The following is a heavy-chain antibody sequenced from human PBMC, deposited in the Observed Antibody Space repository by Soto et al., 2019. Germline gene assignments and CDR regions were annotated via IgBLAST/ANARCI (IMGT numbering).Heavy chain of an antibody. CDR3: ARADYGGDYFDY. CDR1: GFTFSSYA. J-gene: IGHJ4*02. D-gene: IGHD4-17*01. CDR2: ISYDGSNK. V-gene: IGHV3-30-3*01. Sequence: GGSLRLSCAASGFTFSSYAMHWVRQAPGKGLEWVAVISYDGSNKYYADSVKGRFTISRDSSKNTLYAQMNSLRAEDTAVYYCARADYGGDYFDYWGQGTLVTVSS.